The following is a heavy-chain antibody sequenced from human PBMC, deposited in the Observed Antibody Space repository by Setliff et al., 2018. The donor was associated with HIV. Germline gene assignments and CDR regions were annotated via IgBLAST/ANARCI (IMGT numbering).Heavy chain of an antibody. CDR3: ATSPAGEILGSRPFYFDY. Sequence: SETLSLTCTVSRGSISSGGYYWSWIRQHPGKGLEWIGYIYYSGSTYYSPSLKSRVTISEDTSKNQFSLKMRSVTAADTAVYYCATSPAGEILGSRPFYFDYWGQGTLVTVSS. CDR1: RGSISSGGYY. V-gene: IGHV4-31*03. J-gene: IGHJ4*02. CDR2: IYYSGST. D-gene: IGHD3-10*01.